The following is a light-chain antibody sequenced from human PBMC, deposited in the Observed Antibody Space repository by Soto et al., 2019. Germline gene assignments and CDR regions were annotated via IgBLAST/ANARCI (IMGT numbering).Light chain of an antibody. CDR3: QQRSSWPPWT. V-gene: IGKV3-11*01. J-gene: IGKJ1*01. Sequence: EIVLTQSPVTLSLSPGERAPLSCRASQRVSTNLAWYQQKPGQAPRLLIYDAYNRATGIPARFSGSGSGTDFTLTISSLEPEDFAVYYCQQRSSWPPWTCGQGTKVDIK. CDR2: DAY. CDR1: QRVSTN.